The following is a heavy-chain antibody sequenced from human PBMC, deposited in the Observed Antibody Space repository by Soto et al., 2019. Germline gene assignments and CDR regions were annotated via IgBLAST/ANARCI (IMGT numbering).Heavy chain of an antibody. V-gene: IGHV6-1*01. CDR2: TYYRSKWYN. CDR3: VRLLGNSWLDF. D-gene: IGHD1-26*01. J-gene: IGHJ5*01. Sequence: QVQLQQSEPGLVKPSQTLSLTCAISGDSVSSSSVTWNWIRQSPSRGLEWLGRTYYRSKWYNDYAESGKSRITINPDTSKNQFSLHLNSVTPEDTAVYYCVRLLGNSWLDFWGQGTLVTVSS. CDR1: GDSVSSSSVT.